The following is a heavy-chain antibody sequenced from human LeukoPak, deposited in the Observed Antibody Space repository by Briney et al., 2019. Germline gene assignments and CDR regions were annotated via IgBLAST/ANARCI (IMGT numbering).Heavy chain of an antibody. Sequence: PSETLSLTCGVYGGSFSGYYWTWIRQPPGKGLEWIGNIYHSGSTYYNPSLKSRITISMDTSKNHFSLKLSSVTAADTALYYCARSFSGFDSDFDYWGQGTLVTVSS. J-gene: IGHJ4*02. V-gene: IGHV4-34*10. CDR1: GGSFSGYY. CDR3: ARSFSGFDSDFDY. D-gene: IGHD5-12*01. CDR2: IYHSGST.